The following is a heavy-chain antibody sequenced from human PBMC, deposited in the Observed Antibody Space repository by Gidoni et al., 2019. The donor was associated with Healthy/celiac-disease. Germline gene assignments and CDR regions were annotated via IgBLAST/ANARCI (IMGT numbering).Heavy chain of an antibody. J-gene: IGHJ6*02. CDR3: ARGLGAGTFFGARGYYYYGMDV. CDR2: INHSGST. V-gene: IGHV4-34*01. D-gene: IGHD6-13*01. Sequence: QVQLQQWGAGLLKPSETLSLTCAVYGGSFSGYYCSWLRQPPGKGLVWIGEINHSGSTNYNPSLKSRVTISVDTSKNQFSLKLSSVTAADTAVYYCARGLGAGTFFGARGYYYYGMDVWGQGTTVTVSS. CDR1: GGSFSGYY.